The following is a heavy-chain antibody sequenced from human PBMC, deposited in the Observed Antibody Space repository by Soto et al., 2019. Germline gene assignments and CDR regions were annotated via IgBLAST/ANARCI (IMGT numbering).Heavy chain of an antibody. Sequence: SETLSLTCTVSGGSISSSSYYWGWIRQPPGKGLEWIGSIYYSGSTYYNPSLKSRVTISVDTSKNQFSLKLSSVTAADTAVYYCARPESGYCSGGSCYSFQGFDPWGQGTLVTVSS. D-gene: IGHD2-15*01. CDR3: ARPESGYCSGGSCYSFQGFDP. J-gene: IGHJ5*02. CDR1: GGSISSSSYY. V-gene: IGHV4-39*01. CDR2: IYYSGST.